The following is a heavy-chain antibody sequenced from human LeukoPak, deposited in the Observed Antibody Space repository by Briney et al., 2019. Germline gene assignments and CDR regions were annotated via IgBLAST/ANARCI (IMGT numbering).Heavy chain of an antibody. D-gene: IGHD1-26*01. CDR2: IKQDGSEK. CDR3: ARDYRSGSYRSHAFDI. J-gene: IGHJ3*02. V-gene: IGHV3-7*01. Sequence: PGGSLRLSCAASGFTFSSYWMSWVRQAPGKGLEWVANIKQDGSEKYYVDSVKGRFTISRDNAKNSLYLQMNSLRAEDTAVYYCARDYRSGSYRSHAFDIWGQGTMVTVSS. CDR1: GFTFSSYW.